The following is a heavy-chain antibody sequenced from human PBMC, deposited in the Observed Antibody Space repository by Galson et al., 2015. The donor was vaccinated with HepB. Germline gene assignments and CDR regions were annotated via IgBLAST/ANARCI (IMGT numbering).Heavy chain of an antibody. J-gene: IGHJ4*02. CDR3: ARGDYGADSPLDS. D-gene: IGHD4-23*01. CDR1: GFTFSNYD. V-gene: IGHV3-64*02. CDR2: ISSNGVSA. Sequence: SLRLSCAASGFTFSNYDMHWVRQAPGKGLEYLSAISSNGVSAYYADSVRGRFTISRDDSKNTLYLQMGSLRAEDMAVYYCARGDYGADSPLDSWGQGTLVTVSS.